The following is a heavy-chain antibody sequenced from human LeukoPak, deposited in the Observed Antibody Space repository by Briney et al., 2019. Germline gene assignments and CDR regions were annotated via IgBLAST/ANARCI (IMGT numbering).Heavy chain of an antibody. CDR3: ARDGSGYYYAPPGDY. Sequence: GGSLRLSCAASGFTFSNYGMHWVRQAPGKGLEWVAFVRYDESTKFYADSVKGRFTISRDNSKTTLYLQMNSLRAEDTAVYYCARDGSGYYYAPPGDYWGQGTLVTVSS. CDR2: VRYDESTK. V-gene: IGHV3-30*02. J-gene: IGHJ4*02. CDR1: GFTFSNYG. D-gene: IGHD3-22*01.